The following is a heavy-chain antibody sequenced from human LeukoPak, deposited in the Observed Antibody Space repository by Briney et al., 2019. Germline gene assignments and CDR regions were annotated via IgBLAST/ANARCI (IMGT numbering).Heavy chain of an antibody. CDR3: MIGGNPYFDY. CDR2: IRSKANSYAT. V-gene: IGHV3-73*01. D-gene: IGHD2-15*01. Sequence: GGSLKLPCAASGFTFSGSAMHWVRQASGKGLEWVGRIRSKANSYATAYAASVKGRFTISRDDSKNTAYLQMNSLKTEDTAVYYCMIGGNPYFDYWGQGTLVTVSS. J-gene: IGHJ4*02. CDR1: GFTFSGSA.